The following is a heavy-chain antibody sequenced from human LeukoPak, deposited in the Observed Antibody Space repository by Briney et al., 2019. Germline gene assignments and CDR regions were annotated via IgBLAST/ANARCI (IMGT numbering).Heavy chain of an antibody. V-gene: IGHV3-11*04. CDR1: GFTFSGYY. J-gene: IGHJ3*01. CDR3: LVTTRSYAFDF. CDR2: ISSDGTTA. D-gene: IGHD5-12*01. Sequence: RSGGSLRLSCAASGFTFSGYYMTWIRQAPGKGLEWISHISSDGTTAWYADSVKGRFTISRDNAKNSLYVQMNSLRAEDTAVYYCLVTTRSYAFDFWGQGTMVTVSS.